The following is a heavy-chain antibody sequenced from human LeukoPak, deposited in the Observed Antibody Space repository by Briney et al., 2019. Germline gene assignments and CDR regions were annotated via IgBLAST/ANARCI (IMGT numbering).Heavy chain of an antibody. J-gene: IGHJ6*02. V-gene: IGHV3-7*01. CDR1: GFTFSDSW. CDR3: AKGHYGLHV. CDR2: IEPDGSEK. Sequence: PGGSLRLSCAASGFTFSDSWMTWVRQAPGEGLEWVASIEPDGSEKYYADSVKGRFTFSRDNVKNSLYLYMNNLRVDDTAVYYCAKGHYGLHVGGQGTTVTVSS.